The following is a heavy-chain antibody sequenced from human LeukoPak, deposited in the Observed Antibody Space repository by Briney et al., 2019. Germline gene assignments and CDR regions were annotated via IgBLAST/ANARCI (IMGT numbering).Heavy chain of an antibody. CDR1: GYTFSGYY. V-gene: IGHV1-2*02. CDR2: IKPDSGDT. Sequence: EASVKVSCKASGYTFSGYYIHWVRQAPGQGLEWMGLIKPDSGDTNYAQNFRGRVTMTRDTSITTAYMELNRLTSDDTAVYYCVRDRPHNWFDPWGQGTLVTVSS. CDR3: VRDRPHNWFDP. J-gene: IGHJ5*02.